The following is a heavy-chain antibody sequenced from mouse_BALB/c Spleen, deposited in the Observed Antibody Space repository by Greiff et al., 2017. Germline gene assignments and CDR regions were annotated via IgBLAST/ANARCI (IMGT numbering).Heavy chain of an antibody. J-gene: IGHJ2*01. Sequence: EVKLEESGGDLVKPGGSLKLSCAASGFTFSSYGMSWVRQTPDKRLEWVATISSGGSYTYYPDSVKGRFTISRDNAKNTLYLQMSSLKSEDTAMYYCARHPDSSGYFDYWGQGTTLTVSS. CDR3: ARHPDSSGYFDY. V-gene: IGHV5-6*02. CDR2: ISSGGSYT. D-gene: IGHD3-2*01. CDR1: GFTFSSYG.